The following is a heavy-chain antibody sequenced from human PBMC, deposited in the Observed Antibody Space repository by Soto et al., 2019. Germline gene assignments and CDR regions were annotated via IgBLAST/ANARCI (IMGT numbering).Heavy chain of an antibody. CDR3: AREVHYDILTGYYQDY. V-gene: IGHV3-64D*06. CDR1: GFTFSNYA. J-gene: IGHJ4*02. CDR2: ISTNGGST. Sequence: GGSLRLSCSASGFTFSNYAMHWVRQAPGKGLEYVSSISTNGGSTHYADSVKGRFTISRDNSKNTQYLQMSSLRADDTAVYYCAREVHYDILTGYYQDYWGQGTLVTVSS. D-gene: IGHD3-9*01.